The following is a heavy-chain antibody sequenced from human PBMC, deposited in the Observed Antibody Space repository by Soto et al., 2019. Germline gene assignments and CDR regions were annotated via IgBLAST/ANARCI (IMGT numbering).Heavy chain of an antibody. Sequence: LQLQESGPGLVKPSETLSLTCTVSGGSISSSSYYWGWIRQPPGEGLEWIGTIYYSGNTYYNPSLKSRVTISVDTSKNQFSLKLSSVTAADTAVYYCARHGSMTYNWNQLDDWGQGTLVTVSS. D-gene: IGHD1-20*01. CDR1: GGSISSSSYY. CDR2: IYYSGNT. J-gene: IGHJ4*02. CDR3: ARHGSMTYNWNQLDD. V-gene: IGHV4-39*01.